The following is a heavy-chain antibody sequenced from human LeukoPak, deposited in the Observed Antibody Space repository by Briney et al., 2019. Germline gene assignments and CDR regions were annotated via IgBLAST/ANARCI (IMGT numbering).Heavy chain of an antibody. CDR2: INPSGGST. D-gene: IGHD2-21*02. Sequence: GASVKVSCKASGYTFTSYYMHWVRQAPGQGLEWMGIINPSGGSTSYAQKFQGRVTMTRDMSTSTVYMELSSLRSEDTAVYYCARDRLAYCGGDCYTYYYYYYMDVWGKGTTVTVSS. CDR1: GYTFTSYY. V-gene: IGHV1-46*01. J-gene: IGHJ6*03. CDR3: ARDRLAYCGGDCYTYYYYYYMDV.